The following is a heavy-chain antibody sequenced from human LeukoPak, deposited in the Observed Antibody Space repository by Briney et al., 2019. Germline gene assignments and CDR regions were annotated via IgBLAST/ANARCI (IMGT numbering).Heavy chain of an antibody. CDR2: INPNSGGR. D-gene: IGHD3-3*01. Sequence: ASVKVSCKASGYTFTGYFMHWVRQAPGQGLEWMGWINPNSGGRNYAQKFQGRVTMTRDASISTAYMELSRLRSDDTAVYYCARDRVWMSSAGFWSDNTGDAFDIWGQGTMVTVSS. CDR3: ARDRVWMSSAGFWSDNTGDAFDI. J-gene: IGHJ3*02. CDR1: GYTFTGYF. V-gene: IGHV1-2*02.